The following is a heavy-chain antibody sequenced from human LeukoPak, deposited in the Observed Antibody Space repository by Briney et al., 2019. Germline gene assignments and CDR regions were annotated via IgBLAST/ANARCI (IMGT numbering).Heavy chain of an antibody. D-gene: IGHD1-26*01. Sequence: GGSLRLSCAASGFTFSSYWMSWVRQAPGKGLEWVANINKDGGEKYYVDSVKGRFTISRDNAKNSLYLQMNSLRADDTAVYYCAKDRTVGASYWYFDLWGRGTLVTVSS. CDR1: GFTFSSYW. J-gene: IGHJ2*01. V-gene: IGHV3-7*03. CDR3: AKDRTVGASYWYFDL. CDR2: INKDGGEK.